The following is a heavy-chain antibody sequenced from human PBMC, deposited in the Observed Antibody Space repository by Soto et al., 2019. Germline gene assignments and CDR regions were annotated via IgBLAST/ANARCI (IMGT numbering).Heavy chain of an antibody. V-gene: IGHV3-53*01. CDR3: ASPAPYCSSTSCPRGLFVY. J-gene: IGHJ4*02. CDR1: GFTVSSNY. Sequence: GGSLRLSCAASGFTVSSNYMSWVRQAPGKGLEWVSVIYSGGSTYYADSVKGRFTISRDNSKNTLYLQMNSLRAEDTAVYYCASPAPYCSSTSCPRGLFVYWGQGTLVTVSS. CDR2: IYSGGST. D-gene: IGHD2-2*01.